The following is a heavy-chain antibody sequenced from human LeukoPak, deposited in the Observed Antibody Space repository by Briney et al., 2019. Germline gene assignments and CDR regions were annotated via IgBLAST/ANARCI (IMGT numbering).Heavy chain of an antibody. D-gene: IGHD3-22*01. CDR2: INAGNGNT. CDR1: GYTFTSYA. J-gene: IGHJ5*02. V-gene: IGHV1-3*01. Sequence: ASVKVSCKASGYTFTSYAMHWVRQAPGQRLEWMGWINAGNGNTKYSQKFQGRVTLTRDTSASTAYMELSSLRSEDKAVYYCARDRSGLDYYDSSGYCWFDPWGQGPLVTVSS. CDR3: ARDRSGLDYYDSSGYCWFDP.